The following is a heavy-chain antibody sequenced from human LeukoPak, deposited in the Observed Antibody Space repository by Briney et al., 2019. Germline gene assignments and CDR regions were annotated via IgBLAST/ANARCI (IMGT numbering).Heavy chain of an antibody. Sequence: PSETLSLTCAVYGGSFSGYYWSWIRQPPGKGLEWIGYIYYSGSTNYNPSLQSRVTISLDTSKNQFSLKLSSVTAADTAVYYCARLVVASYWFDPWGQGTLVTVSS. CDR3: ARLVVASYWFDP. V-gene: IGHV4-59*08. CDR2: IYYSGST. D-gene: IGHD2-2*01. J-gene: IGHJ5*02. CDR1: GGSFSGYY.